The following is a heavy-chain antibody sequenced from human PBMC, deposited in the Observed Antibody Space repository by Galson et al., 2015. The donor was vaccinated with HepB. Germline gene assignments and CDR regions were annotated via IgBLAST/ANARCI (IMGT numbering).Heavy chain of an antibody. CDR3: ARDSGRIQLWLNWFDP. J-gene: IGHJ5*02. D-gene: IGHD5-18*01. V-gene: IGHV3-21*01. CDR2: ISSSSSYI. CDR1: GFTFSSYS. Sequence: SLRLSCAASGFTFSSYSMNWVRQAPGKGLEWVSSISSSSSYIYYADSVKGRFTISRDNAKNSLYLQMNSLRAEDTAVYYCARDSGRIQLWLNWFDPWGQGTLVTVSP.